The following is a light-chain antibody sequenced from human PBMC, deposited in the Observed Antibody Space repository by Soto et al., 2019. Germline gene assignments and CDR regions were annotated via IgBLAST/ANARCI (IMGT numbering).Light chain of an antibody. CDR3: QQYNTYAT. CDR2: AAS. V-gene: IGKV1-39*01. J-gene: IGKJ5*01. CDR1: QSISSY. Sequence: DIQMTQSPSSLSASVGDRVTITCWASQSISSYLNWYQQKPGKAPKLLIYAASSLQSGVPSRFSGSGSGSEFNFTITGLQPDDFATYFCQQYNTYATFGQGTRLEIK.